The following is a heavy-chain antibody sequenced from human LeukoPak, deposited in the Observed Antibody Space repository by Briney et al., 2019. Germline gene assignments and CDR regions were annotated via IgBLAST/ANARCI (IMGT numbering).Heavy chain of an antibody. CDR2: VFHSGDT. Sequence: SETLSLTCAVSGGSIMSGGYSWSWIRQTPEKGLEWIGHVFHSGDTEYNPSLKNRVAMSLVRSKNQVSLELSSVTAADTAVYYCARETGYSSPLDIWGQGTMVTVSS. CDR1: GGSIMSGGYS. V-gene: IGHV4-30-2*01. J-gene: IGHJ3*02. D-gene: IGHD6-13*01. CDR3: ARETGYSSPLDI.